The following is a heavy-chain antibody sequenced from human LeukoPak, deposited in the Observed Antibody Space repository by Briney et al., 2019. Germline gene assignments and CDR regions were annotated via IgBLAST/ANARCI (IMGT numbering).Heavy chain of an antibody. CDR3: ARGGLPRENWFDP. D-gene: IGHD1-26*01. Sequence: SETLSLTCSVSGVSISTYYWIWIRQPPAKGLEWMGFFSYSGSTKYNPSLKSRVTMSVDTSKNQFSLKLSSVTAADTAVYYCARGGLPRENWFDPWGQGTLVTVSS. CDR2: FSYSGST. CDR1: GVSISTYY. J-gene: IGHJ5*02. V-gene: IGHV4-59*12.